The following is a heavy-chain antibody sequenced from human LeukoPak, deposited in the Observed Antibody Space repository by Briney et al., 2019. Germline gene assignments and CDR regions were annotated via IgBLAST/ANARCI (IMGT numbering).Heavy chain of an antibody. CDR1: GYTFTGYY. CDR3: ARDLTDILTGSYYFDY. V-gene: IGHV1-2*02. CDR2: INPNSGGT. D-gene: IGHD3-9*01. J-gene: IGHJ4*02. Sequence: ASVKVSCKASGYTFTGYYMHWVRQAPGQGLEWMGWINPNSGGTNYAQKFQGRVTMTRDTSISTAYMELSRLRSDDTAVYYCARDLTDILTGSYYFDYWVQGTLVTVSS.